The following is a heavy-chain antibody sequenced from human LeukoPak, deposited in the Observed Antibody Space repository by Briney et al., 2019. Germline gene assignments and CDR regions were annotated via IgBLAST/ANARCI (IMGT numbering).Heavy chain of an antibody. V-gene: IGHV3-21*01. CDR3: ARDLKLELHLSGMDV. Sequence: KTGGSLTLSCAVSGFTFSSYSMTWVRQAPGKGLEWVSSISSSSSYIYYADSVKGRFTISRDNAKNSLYLQMNSLRAEDTAVYYCARDLKLELHLSGMDVWGQGTTVTVSS. D-gene: IGHD1-7*01. CDR1: GFTFSSYS. CDR2: ISSSSSYI. J-gene: IGHJ6*02.